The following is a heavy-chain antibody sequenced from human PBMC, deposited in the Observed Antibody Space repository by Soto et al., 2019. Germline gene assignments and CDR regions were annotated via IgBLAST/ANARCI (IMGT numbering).Heavy chain of an antibody. CDR1: VFTFRSYA. Sequence: EVQLLESGGGLVEPGGSLRLSCAASVFTFRSYAMTWVRQAPGKGLEWVSYTGGGGVSTYYADSVKGRFTSSRDDSKKTLYLQMNSLRAEDTALYYCAKIVGGGSHHDAFDIWGQGTMVTVSS. CDR2: TGGGGVST. D-gene: IGHD2-15*01. CDR3: AKIVGGGSHHDAFDI. J-gene: IGHJ3*02. V-gene: IGHV3-23*01.